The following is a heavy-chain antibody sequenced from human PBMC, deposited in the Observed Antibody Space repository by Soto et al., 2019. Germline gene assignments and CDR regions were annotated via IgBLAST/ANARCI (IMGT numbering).Heavy chain of an antibody. Sequence: EVQLLESGGGLVQPGGSLRLSCAASGFSFSSDVMGWVRQAPGKGLEWVSGISASGGATYYADSVKGRFTISRDNSKNMLFLQLNGLRADETAIYYCAKGDFWSATFDYWGQGTLVTVSS. J-gene: IGHJ4*02. CDR2: ISASGGAT. CDR1: GFSFSSDV. CDR3: AKGDFWSATFDY. D-gene: IGHD3-3*01. V-gene: IGHV3-23*01.